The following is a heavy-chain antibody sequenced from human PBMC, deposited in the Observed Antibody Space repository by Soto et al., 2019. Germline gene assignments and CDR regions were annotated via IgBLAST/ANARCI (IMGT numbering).Heavy chain of an antibody. CDR3: AKAGYGDYFDY. CDR2: ISGSGGST. Sequence: GGSLSLSSAASGFPFSSYAMSWVRQAPGKGLEWVSAISGSGGSTYYADSVKGRFTISRDNSKNTLYLQMNSLRAEDTAVYYCAKAGYGDYFDYWGQGTLVTVSS. V-gene: IGHV3-23*01. J-gene: IGHJ4*02. D-gene: IGHD4-17*01. CDR1: GFPFSSYA.